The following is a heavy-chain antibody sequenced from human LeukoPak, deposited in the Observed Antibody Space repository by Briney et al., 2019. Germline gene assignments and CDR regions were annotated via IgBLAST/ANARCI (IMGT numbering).Heavy chain of an antibody. D-gene: IGHD6-13*01. CDR1: GFTFDDYG. CDR3: ARDVVAAAGTPPCYFDY. Sequence: GGSLRLSCAASGFTFDDYGMSWVRQAPGKGLEWVSGINWNGGSTGYADSVKGRFTISRDNAKNSLYLQMNSLRAEDTALYYYARDVVAAAGTPPCYFDYWGQGTLVTVSS. J-gene: IGHJ4*02. V-gene: IGHV3-20*04. CDR2: INWNGGST.